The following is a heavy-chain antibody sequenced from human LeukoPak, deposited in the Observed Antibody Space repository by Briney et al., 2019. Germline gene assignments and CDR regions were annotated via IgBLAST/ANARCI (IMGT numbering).Heavy chain of an antibody. D-gene: IGHD4-17*01. CDR3: ARLVHGDYPTAPDY. J-gene: IGHJ4*02. Sequence: GGSLRLSCAASGFTLSTYSVNWVRQAPGKGLEWVSSITSSSSYIYYADSVKGRFTISRDNAKNSLYLQMNSLRADDTAVYYCARLVHGDYPTAPDYWGRGTLVTVSS. V-gene: IGHV3-21*01. CDR1: GFTLSTYS. CDR2: ITSSSSYI.